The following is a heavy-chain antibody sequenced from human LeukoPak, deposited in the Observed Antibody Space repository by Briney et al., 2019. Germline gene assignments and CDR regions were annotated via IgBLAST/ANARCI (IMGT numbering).Heavy chain of an antibody. J-gene: IGHJ6*02. CDR2: ISGSGGST. CDR3: AKDVGGDSSGYYLYYYYGMDV. Sequence: GGSLRLSCAASGFTFSSYAMSWVRQAPGKGLEWVLAISGSGGSTYYADSVKGRFTISRDNSKNTLYLQMNSLRAEDTAVYYCAKDVGGDSSGYYLYYYYGMDVGGQGTTVTVSS. V-gene: IGHV3-23*01. CDR1: GFTFSSYA. D-gene: IGHD3-22*01.